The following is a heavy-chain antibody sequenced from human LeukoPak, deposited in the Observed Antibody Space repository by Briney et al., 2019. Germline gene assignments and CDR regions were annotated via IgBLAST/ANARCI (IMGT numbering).Heavy chain of an antibody. D-gene: IGHD1-26*01. J-gene: IGHJ4*02. Sequence: AAVKVSCKVSGYTLTELSMHWVRQAPGKGLERMGGSDPEDGETIYAQMFQGRVTMTEDTSTDTAYMELSSLRSEDTAVYYCATDGVGASWSPNWGQGTLVTVSS. V-gene: IGHV1-24*01. CDR3: ATDGVGASWSPN. CDR1: GYTLTELS. CDR2: SDPEDGET.